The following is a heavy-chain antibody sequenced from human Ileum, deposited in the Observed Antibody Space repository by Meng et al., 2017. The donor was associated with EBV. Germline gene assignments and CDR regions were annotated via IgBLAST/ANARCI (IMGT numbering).Heavy chain of an antibody. Sequence: QVQRQESGPGLVKPSGNLSLTCAVSGGSISSSNWWNWVRQPPGKGLEWIGEIYYSGSTIYNPSLKSRVTISVDKSKNLFSLKLSSVTAADTAVYYCARGYGSGRDYFDYWGQGTLVTVSS. CDR2: IYYSGST. J-gene: IGHJ4*02. V-gene: IGHV4-4*02. CDR3: ARGYGSGRDYFDY. D-gene: IGHD3-10*01. CDR1: GGSISSSNW.